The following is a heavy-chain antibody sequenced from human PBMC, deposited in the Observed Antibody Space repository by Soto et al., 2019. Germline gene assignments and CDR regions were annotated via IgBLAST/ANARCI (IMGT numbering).Heavy chain of an antibody. D-gene: IGHD6-6*01. CDR2: INPNGGST. CDR1: GYIFTNFY. V-gene: IGHV1-46*03. Sequence: QVQLVQPGAEVKKPGASVKFSCKASGYIFTNFYIHWVRQAPGQGLEWIGIINPNGGSTNYAQNFQGRVTMTRDTSTSTAYMDLSSLRSEDTAVYYCTRGLASGDYWGQGTRITVSS. CDR3: TRGLASGDY. J-gene: IGHJ4*02.